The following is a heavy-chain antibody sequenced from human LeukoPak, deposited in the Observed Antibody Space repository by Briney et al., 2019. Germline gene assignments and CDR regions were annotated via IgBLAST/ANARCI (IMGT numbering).Heavy chain of an antibody. D-gene: IGHD3-16*02. CDR1: GFTFSSYG. CDR2: ISGSGDST. CDR3: AKVRYMGNYWDC. Sequence: GGSLRLSCAASGFTFSSYGMSWVRQAPGKGLEWVSGISGSGDSTYYADSVKGRFTISRDNPKNTLYLQMSSLRAEDTAVYYCAKVRYMGNYWDCWGQGTLVTVSS. J-gene: IGHJ4*02. V-gene: IGHV3-23*01.